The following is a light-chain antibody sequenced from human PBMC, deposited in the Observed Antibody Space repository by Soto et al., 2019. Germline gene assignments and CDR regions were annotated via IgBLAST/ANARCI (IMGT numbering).Light chain of an antibody. J-gene: IGLJ3*02. CDR3: NSYAGSYNWV. V-gene: IGLV2-8*01. Sequence: QSVLTQPPSASGAPGQSVTISCTGTSSDVGGYHYVSWYQQHPGKAPKLLIYEVSKRPSGVPDRFSGSKSGNTASLTVSGLQAADEADYYCNSYAGSYNWVFGGGTKLTVL. CDR1: SSDVGGYHY. CDR2: EVS.